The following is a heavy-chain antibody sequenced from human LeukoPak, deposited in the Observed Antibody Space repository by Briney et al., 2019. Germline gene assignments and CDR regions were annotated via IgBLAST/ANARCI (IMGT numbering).Heavy chain of an antibody. J-gene: IGHJ6*02. V-gene: IGHV1-46*01. CDR3: ARDFATYYDFWSGLYGMDV. CDR1: GYTFTSYY. Sequence: ASVKVSCKASGYTFTSYYMHWVRQAPGQGLEWMGMINPSGGSTSYAQKFQGRVTMTRDTSTSTVYMELSSLRSEDTAVYYCARDFATYYDFWSGLYGMDVWGQGTTVTVSS. D-gene: IGHD3-3*01. CDR2: INPSGGST.